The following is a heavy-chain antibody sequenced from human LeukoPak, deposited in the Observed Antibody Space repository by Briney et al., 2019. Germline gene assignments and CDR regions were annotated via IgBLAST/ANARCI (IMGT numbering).Heavy chain of an antibody. D-gene: IGHD6-13*01. J-gene: IGHJ2*01. CDR1: GDSVSSNSAA. V-gene: IGHV6-1*01. CDR3: ARVLLAAAGTNYWYFDL. CDR2: TYYRSKWYN. Sequence: SQTLSLTCAISGDSVSSNSAAWNWIRQSPSRGLEWLGRTYYRSKWYNDYAVSVKSRITINPDTSKNQFSLQLNSVTPEDTAVYYCARVLLAAAGTNYWYFDLWGRGTLVTVSS.